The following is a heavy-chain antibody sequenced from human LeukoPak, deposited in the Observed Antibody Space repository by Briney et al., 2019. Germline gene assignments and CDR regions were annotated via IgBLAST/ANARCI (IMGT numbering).Heavy chain of an antibody. J-gene: IGHJ5*02. CDR2: IYYSGST. Sequence: SETLSLTCTVSAGSISSSYWSWIRQPPGKGLEWIGCIYYSGSTNYNPSLKSRVTISVDTSKNQFSLKLNSVTAADTAVYYCARYGSGIPHFTTWGQGTLVTVSS. V-gene: IGHV4-59*01. CDR3: ARYGSGIPHFTT. D-gene: IGHD3-10*01. CDR1: AGSISSSY.